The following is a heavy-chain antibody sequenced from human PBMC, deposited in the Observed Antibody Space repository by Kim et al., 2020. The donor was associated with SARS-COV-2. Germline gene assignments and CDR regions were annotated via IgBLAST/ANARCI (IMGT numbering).Heavy chain of an antibody. CDR1: GGSISSSNW. D-gene: IGHD3-10*01. Sequence: SETLSLTCAVSGGSISSSNWWSWVRQPPGKGLEWIGEIYHSGSTNYNPSLKSRVTISVDKSKNQFSLKLSSVTAADTAVYYCARAGRITMVRGPNGPYYYYGMDVWGQGTTGTVSS. V-gene: IGHV4-4*02. CDR3: ARAGRITMVRGPNGPYYYYGMDV. J-gene: IGHJ6*02. CDR2: IYHSGST.